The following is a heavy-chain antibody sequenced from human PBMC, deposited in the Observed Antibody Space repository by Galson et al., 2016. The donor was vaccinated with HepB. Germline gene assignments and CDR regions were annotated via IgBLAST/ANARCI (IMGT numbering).Heavy chain of an antibody. Sequence: SLRLSCAASGVTVSNNYMSWVRQAPGRGLEWVSVIYSGGETYYADSVKGRFTISRDNCKNTIFLQMNSLRAEDTAVYYCARDTWTWNGGQGTLVTVSS. CDR1: GVTVSNNY. D-gene: IGHD3/OR15-3a*01. J-gene: IGHJ4*02. CDR2: IYSGGET. CDR3: ARDTWTWN. V-gene: IGHV3-66*01.